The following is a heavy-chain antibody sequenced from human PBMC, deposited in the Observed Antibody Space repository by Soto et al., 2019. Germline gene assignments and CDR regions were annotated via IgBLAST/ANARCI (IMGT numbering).Heavy chain of an antibody. CDR1: GFTFSSYA. CDR2: ISNDGSNK. J-gene: IGHJ6*02. V-gene: IGHV3-30-3*01. CDR3: ARGSYYDSSGSFSYYGLGV. D-gene: IGHD3-22*01. Sequence: QVQLVESGGDVVQPGTSLRLSCVASGFTFSSYAVQWVRQAPGKGLEWVAIISNDGSNKYYAESVKGRFTISRDNSKNTVYLQMNSLRPEDTAMFYCARGSYYDSSGSFSYYGLGVWGQGTTVTVSS.